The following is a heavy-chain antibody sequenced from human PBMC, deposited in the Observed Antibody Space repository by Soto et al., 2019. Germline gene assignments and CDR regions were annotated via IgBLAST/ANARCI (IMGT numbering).Heavy chain of an antibody. CDR2: IYYSGST. V-gene: IGHV4-59*01. J-gene: IGHJ3*02. D-gene: IGHD6-19*01. CDR3: ARDSSGWSGGAFDI. CDR1: GGSISSYY. Sequence: PSETLSLTCTVSGGSISSYYWSWIRQPPGKGLEWIGYIYYSGSTNYNPSLKSRVTISVDTSKNHFSLKLSSVTAADTAVYYCARDSSGWSGGAFDIWGQGTMVTVSS.